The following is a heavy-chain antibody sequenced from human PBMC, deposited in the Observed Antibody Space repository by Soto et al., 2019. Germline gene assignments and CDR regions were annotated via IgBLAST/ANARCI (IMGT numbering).Heavy chain of an antibody. CDR1: GVSVSSPSFY. D-gene: IGHD2-15*01. CDR3: TRQTTGGYPSQEFEH. CDR2: LYYIGSA. J-gene: IGHJ4*02. V-gene: IGHV4-39*01. Sequence: ETLSLTCSVSGVSVSSPSFYWAWVRQSPGKGLEWIGSLYYIGSAYYSPSLKSRITISADSSRNQFSLKLASVTAADTGLYFCTRQTTGGYPSQEFEHCGQGALVTVSS.